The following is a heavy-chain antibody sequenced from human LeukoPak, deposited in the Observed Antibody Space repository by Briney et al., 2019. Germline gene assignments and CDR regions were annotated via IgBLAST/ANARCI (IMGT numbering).Heavy chain of an antibody. CDR3: ARGGAIAAPLDY. Sequence: PSETLSLTCTVSGGSISSYYWSWIRQPPGKGLEWIGYIYYSGSTNYNPSLKSRVTMSVDTSKNQFSLKLSSVTAADTAVYYCARGGAIAAPLDYWGQGTLVTVSS. V-gene: IGHV4-59*12. CDR1: GGSISSYY. J-gene: IGHJ4*02. CDR2: IYYSGST. D-gene: IGHD6-13*01.